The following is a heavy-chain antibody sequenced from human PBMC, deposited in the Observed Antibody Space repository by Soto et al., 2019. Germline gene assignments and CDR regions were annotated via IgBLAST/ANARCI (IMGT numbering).Heavy chain of an antibody. Sequence: VESLKISCKGSGYSFTSYWIGWVRQMPGKGLEWMGIIYPGDSDTRYSPSFQGQVTISADKSISTAYLQWSSLKASDTAMYYCATTKCHIAAAGTGHAVALRGQRSTV. CDR2: IYPGDSDT. CDR1: GYSFTSYW. J-gene: IGHJ3*01. V-gene: IGHV5-51*01. D-gene: IGHD6-13*01. CDR3: ATTKCHIAAAGTGHAVAL.